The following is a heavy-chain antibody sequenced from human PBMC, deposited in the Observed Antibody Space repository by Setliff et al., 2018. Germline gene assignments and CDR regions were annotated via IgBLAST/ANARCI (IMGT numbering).Heavy chain of an antibody. J-gene: IGHJ4*02. Sequence: SETLPSPALSLVPPSGLILTTGPGSASPPGKGLEWIGSVHYSGSTYYNPSLKSRVTISVDTSKNQFSLKVTSVTAADTAVYFCAKTDYTNYVAIDHWGQGTLVTVSS. CDR2: VHYSGST. CDR3: AKTDYTNYVAIDH. V-gene: IGHV4-39*01. CDR1: VPPSGLILTT. D-gene: IGHD4-4*01.